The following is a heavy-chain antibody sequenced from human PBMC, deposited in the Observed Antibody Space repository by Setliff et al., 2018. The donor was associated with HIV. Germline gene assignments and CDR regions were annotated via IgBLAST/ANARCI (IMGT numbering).Heavy chain of an antibody. Sequence: SETLSLTCTVSGGSVNSQTDYWTWIRQPAGKGLEWIGHIYISRNTNYNTSLKGRVAMSVDRSKNQFSLKLTSVTAADTAVYYCARDGQWRYAVDIWGQGTMVTVSS. CDR2: IYISRNT. D-gene: IGHD6-19*01. V-gene: IGHV4-61*09. J-gene: IGHJ3*02. CDR1: GGSVNSQTDY. CDR3: ARDGQWRYAVDI.